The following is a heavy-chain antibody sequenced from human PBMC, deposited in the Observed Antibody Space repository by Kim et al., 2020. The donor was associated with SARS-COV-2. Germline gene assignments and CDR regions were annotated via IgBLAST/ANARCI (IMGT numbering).Heavy chain of an antibody. V-gene: IGHV3-73*01. CDR3: TRVNPIAGGWYDAFDI. D-gene: IGHD6-19*01. CDR1: GFTFSGST. CDR2: IRSKANSYAT. Sequence: GGSLRLSCAASGFTFSGSTMHWVRQASGKGLEWVGRIRSKANSYATAYAASMKNRFTISRDDSKNTAYLQMNSLKTEDTAVYYCTRVNPIAGGWYDAFDIWGQGTMVTVSS. J-gene: IGHJ3*02.